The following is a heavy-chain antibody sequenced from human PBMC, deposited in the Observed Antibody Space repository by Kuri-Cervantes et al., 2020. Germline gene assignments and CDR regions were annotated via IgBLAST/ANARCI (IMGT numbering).Heavy chain of an antibody. Sequence: GSLRLSCVVDAGSFSAYYWSRIRQPPGKGLEWIGEINHSGNSNYNPSLKSRVTISVDTSKNQFSPKLSSVTAADTAVYYCARGRRGWYAFDIWGQGTMVTVSS. D-gene: IGHD6-19*01. V-gene: IGHV4-34*01. CDR2: INHSGNS. J-gene: IGHJ3*02. CDR3: ARGRRGWYAFDI. CDR1: AGSFSAYY.